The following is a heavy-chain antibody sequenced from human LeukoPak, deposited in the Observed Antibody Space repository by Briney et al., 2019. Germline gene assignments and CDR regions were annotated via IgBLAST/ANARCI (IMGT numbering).Heavy chain of an antibody. Sequence: SETLTLTCAVSGDSISSSGRFYWGWLRQPPGKGLEWIESMDYSGTTDYNPSLKSRVTMSVDTSKKQFSLKLTSVTAADTALYYCARDHYNKSWYKYWGQGTLVTVSS. CDR3: ARDHYNKSWYKY. CDR2: MDYSGTT. D-gene: IGHD6-13*01. V-gene: IGHV4-39*02. J-gene: IGHJ4*02. CDR1: GDSISSSGRFY.